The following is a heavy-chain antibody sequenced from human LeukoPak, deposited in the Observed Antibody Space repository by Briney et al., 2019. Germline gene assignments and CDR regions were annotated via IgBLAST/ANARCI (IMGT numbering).Heavy chain of an antibody. J-gene: IGHJ1*01. CDR2: ISYDGSNK. Sequence: GGSLRLSCAASGFTFSSYGMHWVRQAPGKGLEWVAVISYDGSNKYYADSVKGRFTISRDNSKNTLYLQMNSLRAEDTAVYYCARGGMSYYDFWSGHSEFQRWGQGTLVTVSS. CDR1: GFTFSSYG. CDR3: ARGGMSYYDFWSGHSEFQR. D-gene: IGHD3-3*01. V-gene: IGHV3-30*03.